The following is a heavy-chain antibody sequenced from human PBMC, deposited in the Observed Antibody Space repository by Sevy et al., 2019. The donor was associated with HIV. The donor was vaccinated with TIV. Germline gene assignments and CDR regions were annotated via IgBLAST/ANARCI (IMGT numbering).Heavy chain of an antibody. D-gene: IGHD1-26*01. CDR1: GFNFRNFW. CDR3: VRDKEVGASILDA. V-gene: IGHV3-7*03. J-gene: IGHJ5*02. CDR2: IKQDGSEA. Sequence: GGSLRLSCVASGFNFRNFWMSWVRQAPGKGLECVADIKQDGSEAYCLDSVKGRFTISRDNAKNSLYLQMNSLRDEDTAMYFCVRDKEVGASILDAWGQGTPVTVS.